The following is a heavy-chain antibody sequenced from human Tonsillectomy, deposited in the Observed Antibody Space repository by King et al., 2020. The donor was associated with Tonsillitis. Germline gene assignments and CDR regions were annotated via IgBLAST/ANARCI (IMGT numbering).Heavy chain of an antibody. J-gene: IGHJ6*04. CDR3: ARDPVGRSDV. D-gene: IGHD1-26*01. V-gene: IGHV3-7*03. CDR1: GFTFSHYW. CDR2: IDQDGSEK. Sequence: QLVQSRGGLVQPGGSLRLSCVASGFTFSHYWMSWVRQAPGKGLEWVANIDQDGSEKNYVDSAKGRFTISRDNAKNFLYLQMNSLRAEDTAVYYCARDPVGRSDVWGKGTTVTVSS.